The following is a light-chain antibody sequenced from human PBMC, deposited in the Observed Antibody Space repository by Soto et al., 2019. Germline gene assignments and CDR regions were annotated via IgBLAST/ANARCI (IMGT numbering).Light chain of an antibody. J-gene: IGLJ1*01. CDR1: SSGVGGYNY. CDR2: DVS. V-gene: IGLV2-14*01. CDR3: SSYTSSSSYV. Sequence: QSALTQPASVSGFPGRSITISCTGTSSGVGGYNYVSWYQQHPGKAPKLMIYDVSNRPSGVSNRFSGSKSGNTASLTISGLQAEDEADYYCSSYTSSSSYVFGTGTKVTVL.